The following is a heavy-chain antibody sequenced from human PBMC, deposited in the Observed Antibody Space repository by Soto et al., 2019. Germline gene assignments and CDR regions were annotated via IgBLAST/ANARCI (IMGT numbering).Heavy chain of an antibody. Sequence: PGESLKISCAASGFTFSSYGMHWVRQAPGKGLEWVAVISYDGSNKYYADSVKGRFTISRDNSKNTLYLQMNSLRAEDTAVYYCAKDIPYDSSGYYYAARLYYYYGMDVWGQGTTVTVSS. J-gene: IGHJ6*02. V-gene: IGHV3-30*18. CDR3: AKDIPYDSSGYYYAARLYYYYGMDV. CDR1: GFTFSSYG. D-gene: IGHD3-22*01. CDR2: ISYDGSNK.